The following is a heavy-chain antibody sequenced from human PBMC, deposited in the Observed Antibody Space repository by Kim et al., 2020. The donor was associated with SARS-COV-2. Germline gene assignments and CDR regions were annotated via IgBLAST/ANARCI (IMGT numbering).Heavy chain of an antibody. CDR3: ARDNCSGGSCLDAFDI. D-gene: IGHD2-15*01. Sequence: SLKSRVTISVDPSKNQFSLNLRSVTAADTAVYYCARDNCSGGSCLDAFDIWGRGTMVTVSS. V-gene: IGHV4-59*01. J-gene: IGHJ3*02.